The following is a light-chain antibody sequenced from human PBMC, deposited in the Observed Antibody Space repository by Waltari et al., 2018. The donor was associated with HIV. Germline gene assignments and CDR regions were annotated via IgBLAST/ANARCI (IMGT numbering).Light chain of an antibody. CDR1: SSDVCGYNF. CDR3: SSYTSSSTLV. Sequence: QFALAQPDPGSGVPGPVNTISCTGPSSDVCGYNFGSWFQHPPGKAPKVMIYGVRNRPSGVSKRFSGSKSGNTAALTISGLQAEDEADYYCSSYTSSSTLVFGGGTKLTVL. CDR2: GVR. J-gene: IGLJ2*01. V-gene: IGLV2-14*01.